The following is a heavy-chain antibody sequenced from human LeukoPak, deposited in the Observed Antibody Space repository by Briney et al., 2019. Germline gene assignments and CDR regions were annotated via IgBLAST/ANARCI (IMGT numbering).Heavy chain of an antibody. J-gene: IGHJ4*02. CDR3: ARGPPLIPGDHDSSGYYYFDY. D-gene: IGHD3-22*01. CDR1: GGSFNGYY. CDR2: INHSGST. V-gene: IGHV4-34*01. Sequence: PSETLSLTCAVYGGSFNGYYWSWIRQPPGKGLERIGEINHSGSTNYNPSLKSRVTISVDTSKNQFSLRLSSVTAADTAVYYCARGPPLIPGDHDSSGYYYFDYWGQGILVTVSS.